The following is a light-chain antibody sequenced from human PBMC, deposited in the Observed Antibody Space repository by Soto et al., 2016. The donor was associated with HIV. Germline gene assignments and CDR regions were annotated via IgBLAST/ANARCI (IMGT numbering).Light chain of an antibody. CDR2: EAS. V-gene: IGKV1-9*01. J-gene: IGKJ4*01. CDR3: QQANSFPLT. CDR1: QDISSY. Sequence: DIQLTQSPSFLSASVGDRVTITCRASQDISSYLAWYQQKPGKAPKILIYEASTLQSGVLSRFSGSGSGTDFTLTISSLQPEDYATYYCQQANSFPLTFGGGTKVEIK.